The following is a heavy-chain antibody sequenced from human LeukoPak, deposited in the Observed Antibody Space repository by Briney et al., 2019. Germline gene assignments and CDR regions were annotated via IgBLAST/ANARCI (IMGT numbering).Heavy chain of an antibody. CDR3: ARGGGLDV. J-gene: IGHJ6*02. CDR2: INHNGNVN. Sequence: GGSLRLSCAASGFTFSSYWMNWARRAPGKGLEWVASINHNGNVNYYVDSVKGRFTISGDNAKNSLYLQMSNLRAEDTAVYFCARGGGLDVWGQGATVTVSS. V-gene: IGHV3-7*03. CDR1: GFTFSSYW. D-gene: IGHD3-16*01.